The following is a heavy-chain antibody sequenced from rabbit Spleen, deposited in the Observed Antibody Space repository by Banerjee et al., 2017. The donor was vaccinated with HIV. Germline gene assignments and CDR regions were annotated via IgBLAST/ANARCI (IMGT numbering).Heavy chain of an antibody. Sequence: EQLEESGGGLVKPEGSLTLTCKASGVSLNDKDVMCWVRQAPGKGLEWVACAYGGSSGNTYSATWAKGRFTVSKTAATTLTLHMTSLTAADTATYFCARDAGTSFSTYGMDLWGQGTLVTVS. CDR2: AYGGSSGNT. CDR3: ARDAGTSFSTYGMDL. D-gene: IGHD8-1*01. J-gene: IGHJ3*01. V-gene: IGHV1S45*01. CDR1: GVSLNDKDV.